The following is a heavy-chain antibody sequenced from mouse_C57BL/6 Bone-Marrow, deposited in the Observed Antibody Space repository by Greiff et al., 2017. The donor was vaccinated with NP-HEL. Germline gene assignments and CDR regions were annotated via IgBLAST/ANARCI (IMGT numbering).Heavy chain of an antibody. J-gene: IGHJ3*01. CDR3: ARLPYDWFAY. Sequence: EVNVVESGGGLVKPGGSLKLSCAASGFTFSSYTMSWVRQTPEKRLEWVATISGGGGNTYYPDSVKGRFTISRDNAKNTLYLQMSSLRSEDTALYYCARLPYDWFAYWGQGTLVTVSA. D-gene: IGHD2-14*01. CDR2: ISGGGGNT. V-gene: IGHV5-9*01. CDR1: GFTFSSYT.